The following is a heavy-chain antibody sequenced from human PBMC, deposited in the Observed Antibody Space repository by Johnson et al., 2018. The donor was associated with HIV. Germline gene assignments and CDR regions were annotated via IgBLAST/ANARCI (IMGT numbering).Heavy chain of an antibody. V-gene: IGHV3-30*04. D-gene: IGHD1-26*01. CDR3: ARGRASWELYYACEI. CDR1: GFTFSSYT. CDR2: ISYDGSNE. Sequence: VQLVESGGGVVQPGRSLRLSCAASGFTFSSYTMYWVRQAPGKGLEWVAVISYDGSNEYYADSVKGRFTISRDNSKNTLYLQMSSLRAGDTAVYYCARGRASWELYYACEIWGQGTMVIVSS. J-gene: IGHJ3*02.